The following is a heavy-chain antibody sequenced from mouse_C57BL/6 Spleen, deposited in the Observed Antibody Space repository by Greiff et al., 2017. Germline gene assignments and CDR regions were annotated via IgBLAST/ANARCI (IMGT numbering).Heavy chain of an antibody. V-gene: IGHV1-64*01. CDR3: AREFITTVVDGDYCDY. J-gene: IGHJ2*01. Sequence: VQLQQSGAELVKPGASVKLSCKASGYTFTSYWMHWVKQRPGQGLEWIGMIHPNSGSTNYNEKFKSKATLTVDKSSSTAYMQLSSLTSEDSAVYYCAREFITTVVDGDYCDYWGQGTTLTVSS. CDR2: IHPNSGST. D-gene: IGHD1-1*01. CDR1: GYTFTSYW.